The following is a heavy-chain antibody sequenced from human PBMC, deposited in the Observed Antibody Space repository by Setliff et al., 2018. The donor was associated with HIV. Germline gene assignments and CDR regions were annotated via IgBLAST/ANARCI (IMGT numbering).Heavy chain of an antibody. J-gene: IGHJ5*02. CDR1: GGSIRSGDYY. CDR2: IYYSGST. CDR3: ARENIFLDSRIAYNWFDP. D-gene: IGHD3-9*01. Sequence: PSETLSLTCTVSGGSIRSGDYYWSWIRQPPGKGLEWIGYIYYSGSTHYSPSLKSRVTISGDTSKNQFSLKLSSVTAADTAVYYCARENIFLDSRIAYNWFDPWGQGTLVTVSS. V-gene: IGHV4-30-4*08.